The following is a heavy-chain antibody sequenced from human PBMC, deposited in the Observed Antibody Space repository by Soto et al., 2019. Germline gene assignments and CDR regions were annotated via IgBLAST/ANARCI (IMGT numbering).Heavy chain of an antibody. Sequence: GESLRLSCAASGFTFSSYAMSWVRQAPGKGLEWVSAISGSGGSTYYADSVKGRFTISRDNSKNTLYLQMNSLRAEDTAVYYCGSSSSWGLVDYWGQGTLVTVSS. CDR2: ISGSGGST. CDR3: GSSSSWGLVDY. CDR1: GFTFSSYA. D-gene: IGHD6-6*01. V-gene: IGHV3-23*01. J-gene: IGHJ4*02.